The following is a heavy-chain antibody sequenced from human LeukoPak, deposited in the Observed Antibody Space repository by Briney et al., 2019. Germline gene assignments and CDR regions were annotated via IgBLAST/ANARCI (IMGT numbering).Heavy chain of an antibody. CDR1: GFTVSSNY. V-gene: IGHV3-53*01. D-gene: IGHD2-21*01. CDR3: ARAVPPVMTFDY. J-gene: IGHJ4*02. Sequence: PGGSLRLSCAASGFTVSSNYMSWVRQAPGKVLEWVSVIYSGGSTYYADSVKGRFTISRDNSKNTLYLQMNSLRAEDTAVDYCARAVPPVMTFDYWGQGTLVTVSS. CDR2: IYSGGST.